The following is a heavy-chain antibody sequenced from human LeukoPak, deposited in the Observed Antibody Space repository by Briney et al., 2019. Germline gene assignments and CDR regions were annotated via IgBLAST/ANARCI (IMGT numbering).Heavy chain of an antibody. CDR2: ISGSGGST. CDR1: GFTFSSFA. CDR3: AKLGSGSYYFGY. V-gene: IGHV3-23*01. J-gene: IGHJ4*02. D-gene: IGHD3-3*01. Sequence: GGSLRLSCAASGFTFSSFAMSWVRQAPGKGLEWVSSISGSGGSTYYTESVKGRFTISRDNSKNTLYVQMNSLRAEDTAVYYCAKLGSGSYYFGYWGQGTLVTVSS.